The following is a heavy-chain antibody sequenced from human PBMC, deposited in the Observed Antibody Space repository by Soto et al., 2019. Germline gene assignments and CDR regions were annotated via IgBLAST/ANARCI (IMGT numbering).Heavy chain of an antibody. CDR1: GFTFSSYA. V-gene: IGHV3-30-3*01. D-gene: IGHD3-10*01. CDR2: ISYDGSNK. Sequence: QVQLVESGGGVVQPGRSLRLSCAASGFTFSSYAMHWVRQAPGKGLEWVAVISYDGSNKYYADSVKGRFTISRDNSKNTLYLQMNSLRAEDTAVYYCARDRWDYYGSGSPDYWGQGTLVTVSS. J-gene: IGHJ4*02. CDR3: ARDRWDYYGSGSPDY.